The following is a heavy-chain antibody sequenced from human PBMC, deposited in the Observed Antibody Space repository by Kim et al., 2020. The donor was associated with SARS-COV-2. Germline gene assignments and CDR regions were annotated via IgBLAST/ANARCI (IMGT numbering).Heavy chain of an antibody. CDR3: ARLYSGSGSYYQSLYYYYYGMDV. V-gene: IGHV4-39*01. CDR1: GGSISSSSYY. CDR2: IYYSGST. J-gene: IGHJ6*02. Sequence: SETLSLTCTVSGGSISSSSYYWGWIRQPPGKGLEWIGSIYYSGSTSSNPSPRSRVTISVNTSKNQFSLKLGSVPAADTAVYYCARLYSGSGSYYQSLYYYYYGMDVWGQGTTVTVSS. D-gene: IGHD3-10*01.